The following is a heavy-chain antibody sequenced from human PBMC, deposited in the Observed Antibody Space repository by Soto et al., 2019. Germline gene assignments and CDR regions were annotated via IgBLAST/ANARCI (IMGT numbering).Heavy chain of an antibody. V-gene: IGHV3-15*07. D-gene: IGHD3-3*01. CDR3: STDQERADFWSGPPYGMDV. CDR2: IKSKTDGGTT. Sequence: GGSLRLSCAASGFTFSNAWMNWVRQAPGKGLEWVGRIKSKTDGGTTDYAAPEKGRFTISRDDSKNTLYLQMNSLKTEDTAVYYCSTDQERADFWSGPPYGMDVWGQGTTVTVSS. J-gene: IGHJ6*02. CDR1: GFTFSNAW.